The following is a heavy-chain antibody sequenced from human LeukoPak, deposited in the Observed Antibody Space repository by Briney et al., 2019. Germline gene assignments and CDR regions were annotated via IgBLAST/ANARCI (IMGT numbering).Heavy chain of an antibody. J-gene: IGHJ4*02. CDR1: GGSFSGYY. V-gene: IGHV4-34*01. CDR3: ARVGGGYSYGHFDY. D-gene: IGHD5-18*01. Sequence: KASETLSLTCAVYGGSFSGYYWSWIRQPPGKGLEWIGEINHSGSTNYNPSLKSRVTISVDTSKNQFSLKLSSVTAADTAVYYCARVGGGYSYGHFDYWGQGTLVTVSS. CDR2: INHSGST.